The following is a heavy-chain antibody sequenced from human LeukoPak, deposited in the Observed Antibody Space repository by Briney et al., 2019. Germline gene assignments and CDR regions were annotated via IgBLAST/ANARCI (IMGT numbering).Heavy chain of an antibody. CDR3: ARDSTAEKRFDY. CDR1: GYTFTSYG. J-gene: IGHJ4*02. V-gene: IGHV1-18*01. Sequence: ASVKVSCKASGYTFTSYGISWVRQAPGQGLAWMGWISAYNGNTNYAQKFQGRVTMTRDTSISTAYMELSRLRSDDTAVYYCARDSTAEKRFDYWGQGTLVTVSS. CDR2: ISAYNGNT. D-gene: IGHD4-17*01.